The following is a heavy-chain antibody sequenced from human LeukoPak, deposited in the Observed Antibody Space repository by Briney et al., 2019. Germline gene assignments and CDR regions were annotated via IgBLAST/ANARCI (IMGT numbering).Heavy chain of an antibody. CDR3: AKDGSSRKRPPSYYYYMDV. J-gene: IGHJ6*03. V-gene: IGHV3-33*06. D-gene: IGHD1-14*01. CDR2: IWYDGSNK. Sequence: GGSLRLSCAASGFTFSSYGMHWVRQAPGKGLEWVAVIWYDGSNKYYADSVKGRFTISRDNSKNTLYLQMNSLRAEDTAVYYCAKDGSSRKRPPSYYYYMDVWGKGTTVTVSS. CDR1: GFTFSSYG.